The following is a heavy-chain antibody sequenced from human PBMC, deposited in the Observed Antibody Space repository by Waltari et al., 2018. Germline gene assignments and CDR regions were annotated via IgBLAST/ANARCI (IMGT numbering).Heavy chain of an antibody. Sequence: EVQLVQSGAEVKKPGASVKLSCKTSGYTFIDNYLHWVRLAPGKGLEWMGRIDPEDGEADFAQRFEDRVTLTGDTSTDTAYMELRNLTSDDTAIYYCATDPADGLLFWGQGVPVTVSS. J-gene: IGHJ4*02. V-gene: IGHV1-69-2*01. CDR1: GYTFIDNY. D-gene: IGHD2-2*01. CDR3: ATDPADGLLF. CDR2: IDPEDGEA.